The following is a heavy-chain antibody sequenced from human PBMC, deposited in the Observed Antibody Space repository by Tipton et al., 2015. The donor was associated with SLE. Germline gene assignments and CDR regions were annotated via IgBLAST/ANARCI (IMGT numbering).Heavy chain of an antibody. Sequence: LRLSCTVSGGSISSYYWSWIRQPPGKGLEWIGSIYYSGSTYYNPSLKSRVTISVDTSKNQFSLKLSSVTAADTAVYYCARDGGNREDYWGQGTLVTVSS. CDR3: ARDGGNREDY. D-gene: IGHD4-23*01. CDR2: IYYSGST. V-gene: IGHV4-59*12. J-gene: IGHJ4*02. CDR1: GGSISSYY.